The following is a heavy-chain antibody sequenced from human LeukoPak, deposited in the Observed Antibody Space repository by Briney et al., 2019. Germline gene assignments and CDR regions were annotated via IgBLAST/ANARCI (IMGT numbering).Heavy chain of an antibody. Sequence: PGGSLRLSCAASGFTFSSYSMNWVRQAPGKGLEWVSSISSSSSYIYYADSVKGRFTISRDNAKNSLCLQMNSLRAEDTAVYYCARDGGVGRIAVAGTFDYWGQGTLVTVSS. CDR1: GFTFSSYS. V-gene: IGHV3-21*01. CDR2: ISSSSSYI. CDR3: ARDGGVGRIAVAGTFDY. D-gene: IGHD6-19*01. J-gene: IGHJ4*02.